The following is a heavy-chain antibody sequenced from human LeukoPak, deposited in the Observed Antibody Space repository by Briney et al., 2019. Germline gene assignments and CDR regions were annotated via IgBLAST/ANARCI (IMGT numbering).Heavy chain of an antibody. V-gene: IGHV3-23*01. CDR1: GFTFSSYA. Sequence: GGSLRLSCAASGFTFSSYAKTWVRQAPGKGPEWDSVISGSGTNTDYADSVKGRFTISRDNSKNTLYLQMNSLRAEDTAVYYCAKSFGPVIAAAGTGADWGQGTLVAVSS. J-gene: IGHJ4*02. D-gene: IGHD6-13*01. CDR3: AKSFGPVIAAAGTGAD. CDR2: ISGSGTNT.